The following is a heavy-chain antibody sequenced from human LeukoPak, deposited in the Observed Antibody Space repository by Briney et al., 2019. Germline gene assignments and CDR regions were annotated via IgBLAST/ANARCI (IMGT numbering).Heavy chain of an antibody. Sequence: SETLSLTCSVSGASINSHYWTWIRQPAGKGLEWIGRIYISGSTNYSPSLKSRVHMLVDTSKIQFSLHLLSVTAADTAVYYCARALNPLPGTYYFDYWGQGTLVTVSS. J-gene: IGHJ4*02. CDR1: GASINSHY. CDR2: IYISGST. V-gene: IGHV4-4*07. D-gene: IGHD2-15*01. CDR3: ARALNPLPGTYYFDY.